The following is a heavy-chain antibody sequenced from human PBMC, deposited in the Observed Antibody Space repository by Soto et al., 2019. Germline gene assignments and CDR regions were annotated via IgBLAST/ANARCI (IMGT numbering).Heavy chain of an antibody. J-gene: IGHJ4*02. V-gene: IGHV1-69*13. CDR2: IIPVFQTA. CDR1: GGLFSSYP. CDR3: ARGRSGYTWFNEF. Sequence: SVKVSCKASGGLFSSYPISWVRQVPGQGLEWMGGIIPVFQTAYYTQRFQGRVTITADESTNTAYMELSSLRSEDTAIYYCARGRSGYTWFNEFWGQGTLVTVSS. D-gene: IGHD3-22*01.